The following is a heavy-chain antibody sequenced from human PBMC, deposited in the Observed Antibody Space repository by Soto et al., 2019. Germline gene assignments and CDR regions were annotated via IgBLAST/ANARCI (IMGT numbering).Heavy chain of an antibody. CDR3: ARLKGEGITFGGVIARYIDY. CDR2: IYYRGNT. D-gene: IGHD3-16*02. V-gene: IGHV4-59*08. CDR1: GGSMSPYY. J-gene: IGHJ4*02. Sequence: PSETLSLTCSVFGGSMSPYYWSWIRQSPGKGLEWIANIYYRGNTNYNPSLESRVTISIDTSKNQFSLKLSSVTAADTAVYYCARLKGEGITFGGVIARYIDYWGQGTLVTVSP.